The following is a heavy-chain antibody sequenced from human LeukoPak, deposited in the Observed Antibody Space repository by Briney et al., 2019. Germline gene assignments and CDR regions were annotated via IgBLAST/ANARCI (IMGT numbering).Heavy chain of an antibody. CDR3: ARDWFTRLGELSPDRAFDY. Sequence: GGSLRLSCAASGFTFDDYTMSWVRQAPGKGLEWVSGINLNGGSTGYVDSVKGRFTISRDNAKNSLYLQMNSLRAEDTALYYCARDWFTRLGELSPDRAFDYWGQGTLVTVSS. CDR1: GFTFDDYT. J-gene: IGHJ4*02. V-gene: IGHV3-20*04. D-gene: IGHD3-16*02. CDR2: INLNGGST.